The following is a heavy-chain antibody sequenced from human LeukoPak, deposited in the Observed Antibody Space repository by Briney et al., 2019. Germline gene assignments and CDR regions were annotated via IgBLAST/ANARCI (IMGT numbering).Heavy chain of an antibody. CDR3: ARPLSGTESPNYIDV. Sequence: GESLNLHLQGPGYSLTTYWIDLVRQMPGKGLEWMGIIYPGDSDIRYSPSFQGQVTFSADKSISTAYLQGSSLKASDTAIYYCARPLSGTESPNYIDVWGKGTTVTVSS. CDR1: GYSLTTYW. CDR2: IYPGDSDI. V-gene: IGHV5-51*01. J-gene: IGHJ6*03. D-gene: IGHD1-26*01.